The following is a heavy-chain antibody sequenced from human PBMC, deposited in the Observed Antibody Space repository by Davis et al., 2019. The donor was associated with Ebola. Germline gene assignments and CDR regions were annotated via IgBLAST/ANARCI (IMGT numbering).Heavy chain of an antibody. CDR3: ARPHTSCLGYTFDV. J-gene: IGHJ3*01. CDR2: LDYSVNT. V-gene: IGHV4-39*01. Sequence: MPSETLSLTCSVSGGSIRSKDFYWGWVRQPPGKGLEWIGSLDYSVNTYDNPSLKSRLTMSVDTSKNQFSLKLRSVTAADTAVYYCARPHTSCLGYTFDVWGQGTMVIVSS. CDR1: GGSIRSKDFY. D-gene: IGHD3-16*02.